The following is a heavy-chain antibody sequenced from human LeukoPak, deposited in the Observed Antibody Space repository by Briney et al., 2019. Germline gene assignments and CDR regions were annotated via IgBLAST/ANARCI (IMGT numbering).Heavy chain of an antibody. CDR1: GGSMSNYY. J-gene: IGHJ4*02. V-gene: IGHV4-59*08. D-gene: IGHD3-3*01. CDR3: ARRRDPRRGGYYHFDK. Sequence: SETLSLTCTVSGGSMSNYYWTWIRQSPGKGLEWIGYVYYSGRANYNPSLNSRVSISIETSKSQVSLRLSSVTAADTAVYYCARRRDPRRGGYYHFDKWGQGKLVTVSA. CDR2: VYYSGRA.